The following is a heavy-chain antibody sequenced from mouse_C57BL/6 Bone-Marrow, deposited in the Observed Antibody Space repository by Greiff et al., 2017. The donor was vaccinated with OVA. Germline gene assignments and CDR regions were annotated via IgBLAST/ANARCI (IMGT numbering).Heavy chain of an antibody. J-gene: IGHJ4*01. D-gene: IGHD2-5*01. CDR1: GYSFTDYE. V-gene: IGHV1-15*01. CDR3: TRGYSNYYAMDY. CDR2: IHPETGGT. Sequence: QVQLQQSGAELVRPGASVTLSCKASGYSFTDYEMDWVKQTPVHGLEWIGAIHPETGGTAYNQKFKGKAILTADKSSSTAYMELRSLTSEDSAVYYCTRGYSNYYAMDYWGQGTSVTVSS.